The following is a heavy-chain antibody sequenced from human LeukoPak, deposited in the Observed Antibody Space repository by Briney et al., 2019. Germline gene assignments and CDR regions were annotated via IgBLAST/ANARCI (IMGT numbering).Heavy chain of an antibody. CDR2: IYYSGST. J-gene: IGHJ4*02. D-gene: IGHD3-22*01. CDR3: ATSSGVDSSGYDY. V-gene: IGHV4-59*08. Sequence: SETLSLTCTVSGGSISSYYWSWIRQPPGKGLEWIGYIYYSGSTNYNPSLKSRVTISVDTSKNQFSLKLSPVTAADTAVYYCATSSGVDSSGYDYWGQGTLVTVSS. CDR1: GGSISSYY.